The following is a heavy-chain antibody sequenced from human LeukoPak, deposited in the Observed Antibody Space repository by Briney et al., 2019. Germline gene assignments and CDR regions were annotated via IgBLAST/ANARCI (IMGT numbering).Heavy chain of an antibody. Sequence: GGSLRLSCAASGFTFSSYAMSWVRQAPGKGLEWVSAISGSGGSTYYADSVKGRFTISRDNSKNTLYLQMNSLRAEDTAVYYCAKAESVDYYDSSGPYYGMDVWGQGTTDTVSS. CDR3: AKAESVDYYDSSGPYYGMDV. J-gene: IGHJ6*02. CDR1: GFTFSSYA. CDR2: ISGSGGST. D-gene: IGHD3-22*01. V-gene: IGHV3-23*01.